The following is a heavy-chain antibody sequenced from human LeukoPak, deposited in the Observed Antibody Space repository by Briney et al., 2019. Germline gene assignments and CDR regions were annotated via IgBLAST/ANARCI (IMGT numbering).Heavy chain of an antibody. J-gene: IGHJ6*02. CDR2: IYISGRT. V-gene: IGHV4-59*01. CDR1: GGSISDYH. D-gene: IGHD1-26*01. Sequence: SETLSLTCTVSGGSISDYHWSWIRQPPGKGLEYIGYIYISGRTFYNPSLKSRVTISADTSKKQFSLKLSSVTAADTAVYYCARGTLGVVGATDTYYYYGMDVWGQGTTVTVSS. CDR3: ARGTLGVVGATDTYYYYGMDV.